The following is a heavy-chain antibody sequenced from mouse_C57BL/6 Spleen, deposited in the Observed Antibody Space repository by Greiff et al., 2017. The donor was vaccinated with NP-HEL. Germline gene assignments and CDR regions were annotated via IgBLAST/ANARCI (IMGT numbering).Heavy chain of an antibody. J-gene: IGHJ3*01. V-gene: IGHV1-85*01. CDR2: IYPRDGST. CDR3: ANYYGSFAY. CDR1: GYTFTSYD. D-gene: IGHD1-1*01. Sequence: QVHVKQSGPELVKPGASVKLSCKASGYTFTSYDINWVKQRPGQGLEWIGWIYPRDGSTKYNEKFKGKATLTVDTSSSTAYMELHSLTSEDSAVYFCANYYGSFAYWGQGTLVTVSA.